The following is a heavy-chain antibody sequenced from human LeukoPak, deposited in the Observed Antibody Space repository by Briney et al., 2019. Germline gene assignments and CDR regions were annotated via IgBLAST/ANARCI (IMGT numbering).Heavy chain of an antibody. CDR1: GGSISSYY. CDR3: ARDGHLGYCSSTSCSNWFDP. CDR2: IYTSGST. J-gene: IGHJ5*02. Sequence: SETLSLTCTVSGGSISSYYWSWIRQPAGKGLEWIGRIYTSGSTNYNPSLKSRGTISVDTSKNQFSLKLSSVTAADTAVYYCARDGHLGYCSSTSCSNWFDPWGQGTLVTVSS. D-gene: IGHD2-2*01. V-gene: IGHV4-4*07.